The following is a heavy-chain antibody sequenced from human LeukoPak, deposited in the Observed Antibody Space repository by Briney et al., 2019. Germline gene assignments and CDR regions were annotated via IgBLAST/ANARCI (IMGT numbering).Heavy chain of an antibody. Sequence: SETLSLTCTVSGGSISGYYWSWIRQPPGKGLEWIGYIYYSGSTNYNPSLKSRVTISVDTSKNQFSLKLSSVTAADTAVYYCAREEGGSYYMDVWGKGTTVTVSS. J-gene: IGHJ6*03. CDR1: GGSISGYY. V-gene: IGHV4-59*01. D-gene: IGHD1-26*01. CDR2: IYYSGST. CDR3: AREEGGSYYMDV.